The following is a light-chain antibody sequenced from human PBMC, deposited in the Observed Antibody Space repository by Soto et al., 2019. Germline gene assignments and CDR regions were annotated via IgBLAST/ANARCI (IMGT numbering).Light chain of an antibody. V-gene: IGKV3-20*01. CDR1: QSVNNNY. CDR3: HQYCCSFT. CDR2: STS. J-gene: IGKJ4*01. Sequence: EIVLTQSPGTLSLFPGERATLSCRASQSVNNNYLGWYQQKPGQAPRLLNYSTSRRSRGIPYRFSGSGSGTDFTLTISRLDPDDFSFYYCHQYCCSFTFGGGTKVDIK.